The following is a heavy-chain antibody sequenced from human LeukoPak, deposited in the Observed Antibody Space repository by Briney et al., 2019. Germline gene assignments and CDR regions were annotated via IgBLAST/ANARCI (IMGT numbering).Heavy chain of an antibody. CDR2: INPSGGST. CDR3: ARGRSGGGVTNPNLDY. V-gene: IGHV1-46*01. Sequence: ASVKVSCKASGYTFTSYYMHWVRQAPGQGLEWMGIINPSGGSTSYAQKFQGRVTMTRDTSTSTVYMELSSLRSEDTAVYYCARGRSGGGVTNPNLDYWGQGTLVTVSS. CDR1: GYTFTSYY. J-gene: IGHJ4*02. D-gene: IGHD3-3*01.